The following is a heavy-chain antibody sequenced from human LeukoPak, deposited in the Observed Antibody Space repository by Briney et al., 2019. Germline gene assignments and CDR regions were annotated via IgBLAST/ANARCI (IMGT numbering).Heavy chain of an antibody. V-gene: IGHV4-34*01. Sequence: PSETLSLSCDVYGGSFSGYYWTWIRQSPGKGLEWIGEVDPSGDTNDNPSVKSRVAISADTSKNSVSLKLTSVTAADTAVYYCVRGRGSRGYPPHDGMDVWGQGTSVTVSS. J-gene: IGHJ6*02. CDR3: VRGRGSRGYPPHDGMDV. CDR1: GGSFSGYY. CDR2: VDPSGDT. D-gene: IGHD6-19*01.